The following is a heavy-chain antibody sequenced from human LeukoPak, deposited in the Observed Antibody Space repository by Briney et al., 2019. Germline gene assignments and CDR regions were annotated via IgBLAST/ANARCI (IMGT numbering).Heavy chain of an antibody. CDR1: GFTFSSYG. J-gene: IGHJ3*02. CDR3: ARDWSGYNADAFDI. D-gene: IGHD3-3*01. Sequence: GRSLRLSCAASGFTFSSYGMHWVRQAPGKGLEWVAVIWYDGSNKYYADSVKGRVTLSRDNSKNTLYLQMNSLRAEDTAVYYCARDWSGYNADAFDIWGQGTMVTVSS. CDR2: IWYDGSNK. V-gene: IGHV3-33*01.